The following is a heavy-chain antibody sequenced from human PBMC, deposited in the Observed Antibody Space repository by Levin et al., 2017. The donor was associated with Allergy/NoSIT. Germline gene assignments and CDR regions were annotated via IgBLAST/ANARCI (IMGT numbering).Heavy chain of an antibody. CDR2: ISGTGSST. D-gene: IGHD3/OR15-3a*01. Sequence: GESLKISCVASRFTFSNFAMTWVRQTPGKGLEWVSTISGTGSSTYYADSVKGRFTISRDNSKNTLFLQMNNLRAEDSALYYCVKERLGPDTDDFDYWGQGTLVTVSS. J-gene: IGHJ4*02. CDR3: VKERLGPDTDDFDY. CDR1: RFTFSNFA. V-gene: IGHV3-23*01.